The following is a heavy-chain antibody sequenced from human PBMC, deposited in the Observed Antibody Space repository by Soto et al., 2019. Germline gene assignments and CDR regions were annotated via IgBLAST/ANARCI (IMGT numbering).Heavy chain of an antibody. CDR1: GFTFKTYA. V-gene: IGHV3-23*01. J-gene: IGHJ6*02. CDR3: ARVAIPYYYYYYGMDV. D-gene: IGHD2-2*02. Sequence: GGSLRLSCATFGFTFKTYAMTWVRQIPGKGLEWVAVISGSGGTIYYADSVKGRFTISRDNSKGTVYLQMNSLRAEDTAVYYCARVAIPYYYYYYGMDVWGQGTTVTVSS. CDR2: ISGSGGTI.